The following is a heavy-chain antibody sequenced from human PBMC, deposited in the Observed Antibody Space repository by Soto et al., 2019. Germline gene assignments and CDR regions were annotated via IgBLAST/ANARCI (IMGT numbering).Heavy chain of an antibody. CDR2: ISAYNGNT. V-gene: IGHV1-18*01. CDR3: ASFLAAAGTIGFDP. Sequence: ASVKVSCKASGYTFTSYGISWVRQAPGQGLEWMGWISAYNGNTNYAQKLQGRVTMTTDTSTSTAYMELRSLRSDDTAVYYCASFLAAAGTIGFDPWGQGTLVTV. CDR1: GYTFTSYG. J-gene: IGHJ5*02. D-gene: IGHD6-13*01.